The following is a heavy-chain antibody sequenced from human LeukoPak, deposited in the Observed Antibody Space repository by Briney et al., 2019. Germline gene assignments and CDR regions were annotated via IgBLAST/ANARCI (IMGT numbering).Heavy chain of an antibody. CDR1: GFTFSSLW. V-gene: IGHV3-7*01. J-gene: IGHJ6*03. CDR3: TKDRQGPNQYHMDV. Sequence: GGSLRLSCAASGFTFSSLWMSWVRQAPGRGPEWVANINQDGGTTYYVASVKGRFTISRDNAKNSLSLQLSSLRAEDTAVYYCTKDRQGPNQYHMDVWGKGTTVTVSS. CDR2: INQDGGTT.